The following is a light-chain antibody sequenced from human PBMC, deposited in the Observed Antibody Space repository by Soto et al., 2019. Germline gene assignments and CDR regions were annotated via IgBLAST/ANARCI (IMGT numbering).Light chain of an antibody. J-gene: IGLJ2*01. CDR1: SSDVGGYNY. Sequence: QSVLTQPASVSGSPGQSITISCTGTSSDVGGYNYVSWYQHHPGKAPKLIIYDVTDRPSGISNRFSGSKSGNTASLTISRLQAEDEADYYCSSYTSSKTVLFGGGTKLTVL. CDR3: SSYTSSKTVL. CDR2: DVT. V-gene: IGLV2-14*03.